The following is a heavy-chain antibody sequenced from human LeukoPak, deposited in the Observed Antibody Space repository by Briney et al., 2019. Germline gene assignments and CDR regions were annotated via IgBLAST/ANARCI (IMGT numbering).Heavy chain of an antibody. J-gene: IGHJ6*02. CDR3: ARDVVSYYYYYGMDV. Sequence: GGSLRLSCAASGFTFSSYAMSWVRQAPGKGLEWVSYISSSGSTIYYADSVKGRFTISRDNAKNSLYLQMNSLRAEDTAVYYCARDVVSYYYYYGMDVWGQGTTVTVSS. V-gene: IGHV3-48*03. D-gene: IGHD6-6*01. CDR2: ISSSGSTI. CDR1: GFTFSSYA.